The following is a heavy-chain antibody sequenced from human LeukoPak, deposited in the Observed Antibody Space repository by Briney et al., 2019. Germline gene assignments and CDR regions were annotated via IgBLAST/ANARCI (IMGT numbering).Heavy chain of an antibody. Sequence: SETLSLTCAVYGGSFSGYYWSWIRQPPGKGLEWIGEINHSGSTNYNPSLKSRVTISVDTSKNQFSLKLSSVTAADTAVYYCARGRGETRTYYDYVWGSYRLDYWGQGTLVTVSS. CDR1: GGSFSGYY. CDR3: ARGRGETRTYYDYVWGSYRLDY. CDR2: INHSGST. V-gene: IGHV4-34*01. J-gene: IGHJ4*02. D-gene: IGHD3-16*02.